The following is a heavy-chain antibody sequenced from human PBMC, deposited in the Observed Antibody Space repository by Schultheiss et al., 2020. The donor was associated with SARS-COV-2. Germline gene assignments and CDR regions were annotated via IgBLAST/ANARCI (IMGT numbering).Heavy chain of an antibody. V-gene: IGHV4-59*01. J-gene: IGHJ4*02. CDR1: GGSISSYY. D-gene: IGHD3-22*01. CDR3: ARSLHYYDSRYRFDY. CDR2: IYYSGST. Sequence: SETLSLTCTVSGGSISSYYWSWIRQPPGKGLEWIGYIYYSGSTNYNPSLKSRVTISVDTSKNQFSLKLSSVTAADTAVYYCARSLHYYDSRYRFDYWGQGTVVTVSS.